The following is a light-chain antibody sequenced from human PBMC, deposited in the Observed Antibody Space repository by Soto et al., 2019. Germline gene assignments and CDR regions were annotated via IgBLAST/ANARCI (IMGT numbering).Light chain of an antibody. CDR1: QSISAW. CDR3: QQYNEYSWT. V-gene: IGKV1-5*03. J-gene: IGKJ1*01. Sequence: IQMTQSPSTLSASVGDSVSINCRASQSISAWLAWYQQKPGKAPRLLIYKASTLEIGVPSRFSGSGSGTEFTLTISSLQPDDVAIYYCQQYNEYSWTFGQGTKVDIK. CDR2: KAS.